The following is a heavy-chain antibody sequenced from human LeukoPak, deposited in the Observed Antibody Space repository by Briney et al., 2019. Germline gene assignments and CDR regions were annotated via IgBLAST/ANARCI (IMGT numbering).Heavy chain of an antibody. D-gene: IGHD6-6*01. J-gene: IGHJ4*02. Sequence: QPGRSLRLSCAVSGFTFSSYGMHWVRQAPGKGLEWVAVIWYDGSNKYYADSVKGRFTISRDNSKNTLYLQMNSLRAEDTAVYYCARVRDSSSIDYWGQGTLVTVSS. CDR1: GFTFSSYG. V-gene: IGHV3-33*01. CDR3: ARVRDSSSIDY. CDR2: IWYDGSNK.